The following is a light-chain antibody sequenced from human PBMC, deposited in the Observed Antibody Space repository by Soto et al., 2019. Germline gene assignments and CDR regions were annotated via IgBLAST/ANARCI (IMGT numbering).Light chain of an antibody. CDR3: LQFTTTRNHV. CDR1: SSDIGAYDY. J-gene: IGLJ1*01. V-gene: IGLV2-14*01. CDR2: QVN. Sequence: SSLTHPASLSVSPGQSITISCTGTSSDIGAYDYVSWFQQHPGKAPKLMISQVNNRPSGVSNRFSGSKSGNTAYLTISGIQVEDEDEYFSLQFTTTRNHVLGTGNKV.